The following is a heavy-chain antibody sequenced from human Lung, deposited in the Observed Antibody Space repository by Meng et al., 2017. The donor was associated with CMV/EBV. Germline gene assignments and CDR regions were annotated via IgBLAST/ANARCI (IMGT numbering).Heavy chain of an antibody. CDR3: ARIYGLQYDY. V-gene: IGHV3-11*01. CDR1: GFTFSDYY. J-gene: IGHJ4*02. CDR2: ISSSGSTI. D-gene: IGHD4-11*01. Sequence: GESLKISCAASGFTFSDYYMSWIRQAPGKGLEWVSYISSSGSTIYYADSVKGRFTISRDNAKNSLYLQMNSLRAEDTAVYYCARIYGLQYDYWAQGTLVTVDS.